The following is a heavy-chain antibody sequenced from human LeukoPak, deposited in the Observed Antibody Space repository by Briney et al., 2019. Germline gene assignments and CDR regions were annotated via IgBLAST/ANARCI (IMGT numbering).Heavy chain of an antibody. CDR3: ARGQADEDIVLMVYAILMTRSCWFDP. V-gene: IGHV4-34*01. J-gene: IGHJ5*02. Sequence: ETLPLTCAVYGGSFSGYYWSWIRQPPGKGLEWIGEINHSGSTNYNPSLKSRVTISVDTSKNQFSLKLSSVTAADTAVYYCARGQADEDIVLMVYAILMTRSCWFDPWGQGTLVTVSS. CDR2: INHSGST. CDR1: GGSFSGYY. D-gene: IGHD2-8*01.